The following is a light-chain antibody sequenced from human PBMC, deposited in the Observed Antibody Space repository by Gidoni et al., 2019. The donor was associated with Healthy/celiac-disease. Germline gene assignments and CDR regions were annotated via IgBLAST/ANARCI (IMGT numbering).Light chain of an antibody. CDR3: QQYGSSAWT. CDR1: QSVSSSY. V-gene: IGKV3-20*01. J-gene: IGKJ1*01. CDR2: GAS. Sequence: EIVLTQSPGTLSLSPGERATLSCRASQSVSSSYLAWYQQKPGQAPRLLIYGASSRATGIPDRFSGSGSGTDFTRIISRLEPEDFAVYYCQQYGSSAWTFGQGTKVEIK.